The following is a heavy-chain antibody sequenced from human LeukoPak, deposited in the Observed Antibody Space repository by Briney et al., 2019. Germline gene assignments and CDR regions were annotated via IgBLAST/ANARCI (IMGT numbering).Heavy chain of an antibody. CDR2: IIPIFGTA. CDR3: ARDGVVVTATQDYYYYGMDV. J-gene: IGHJ6*02. CDR1: GGTFSSYA. V-gene: IGHV1-69*13. D-gene: IGHD2-21*02. Sequence: ASVKVSCKASGGTFSSYAISWVRQAPGQGLEWMGGIIPIFGTANYAQKSQGRVTITADESTSTAYMELSSLRSEDTAVYYCARDGVVVTATQDYYYYGMDVWGQGTTVTVSS.